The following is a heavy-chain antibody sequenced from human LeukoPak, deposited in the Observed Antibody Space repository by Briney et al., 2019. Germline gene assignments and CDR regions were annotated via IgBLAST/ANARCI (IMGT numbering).Heavy chain of an antibody. V-gene: IGHV4-59*01. J-gene: IGHJ6*04. CDR1: GGSISSYY. CDR2: IYYSGST. D-gene: IGHD3-10*01. CDR3: AREALYGSVLDV. Sequence: PSETLSLTCAVSGGSISSYYWSWIRQPPGKGLEWIGYIYYSGSTNYNPSLKSRVTISVDTSKNQFSLKLSSVTAADTAVYYCAREALYGSVLDVWGKGTTVTISS.